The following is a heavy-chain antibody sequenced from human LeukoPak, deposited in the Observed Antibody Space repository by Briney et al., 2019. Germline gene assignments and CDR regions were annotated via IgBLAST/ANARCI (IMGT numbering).Heavy chain of an antibody. CDR3: ARAISGNYYNFDY. Sequence: ASVKVSCKASGYTFTSYDINWVRQATGQGLEWLGWMNPDSGNTGCAQKFQGRVTMTRNISISTAYMELSSLRFEDTAVYYCARAISGNYYNFDYWGQGTLVTVSS. J-gene: IGHJ4*02. CDR2: MNPDSGNT. V-gene: IGHV1-8*01. D-gene: IGHD3-10*01. CDR1: GYTFTSYD.